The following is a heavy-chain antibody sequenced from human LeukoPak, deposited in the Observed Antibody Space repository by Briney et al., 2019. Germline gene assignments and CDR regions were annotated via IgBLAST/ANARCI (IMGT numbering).Heavy chain of an antibody. D-gene: IGHD3-10*01. CDR3: ARDSGVASPLDY. J-gene: IGHJ4*02. CDR1: GGSISSYY. Sequence: SETLSLTRTVSGGSISSYYWSWIRQPPGKGLEWIGYIYYSGSTNYNPSLKSRVTISVDTSKNQFSLKLSSVTAADTAVYYCARDSGVASPLDYWGQGTLVTVSS. CDR2: IYYSGST. V-gene: IGHV4-59*01.